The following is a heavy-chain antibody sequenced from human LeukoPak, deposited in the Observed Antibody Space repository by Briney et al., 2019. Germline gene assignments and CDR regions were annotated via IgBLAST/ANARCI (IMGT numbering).Heavy chain of an antibody. CDR3: ATGNYYDSRGYYTFGH. J-gene: IGHJ4*02. CDR2: INGDGSTT. V-gene: IGHV3-74*01. D-gene: IGHD3-22*01. Sequence: GGSLRLSCVVSGFTFSTYWMSWVRQAPGKGLVWVSRINGDGSTTSYADSVKGGFTISRDNAKNTLYLQMSSLRAEDTAVYYCATGNYYDSRGYYTFGHWGQGTLVTVSS. CDR1: GFTFSTYW.